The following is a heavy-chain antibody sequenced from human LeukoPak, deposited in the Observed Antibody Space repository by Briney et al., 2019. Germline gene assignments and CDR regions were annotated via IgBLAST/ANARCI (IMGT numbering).Heavy chain of an antibody. CDR2: IYYSGST. V-gene: IGHV4-61*01. J-gene: IGHJ6*02. CDR3: ARYGSGSYYNAGDYYYGMDV. Sequence: SETLSLTCTVSAGSISSSSYYWSWIRQPPGKGLEWIGYIYYSGSTNYNPSLKSRVTISVDTSKNQFSLKLSSVTAADTAVYYCARYGSGSYYNAGDYYYGMDVWGQGTTVTVSS. CDR1: AGSISSSSYY. D-gene: IGHD3-10*01.